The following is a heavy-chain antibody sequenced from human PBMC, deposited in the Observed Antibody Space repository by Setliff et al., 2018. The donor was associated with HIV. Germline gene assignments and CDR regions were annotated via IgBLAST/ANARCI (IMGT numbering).Heavy chain of an antibody. CDR3: ARQGIPQRRVRDPSGLDY. CDR2: IYPGDSDT. D-gene: IGHD2-2*02. CDR1: GYSFTNYW. J-gene: IGHJ4*02. V-gene: IGHV5-51*01. Sequence: PGESLKISCEGSGYSFTNYWIAWVRQMPGKGLEWMGIIYPGDSDTKYSPSFQGQVTISADKSISTAYLQWSGLKASDSAIYYCARQGIPQRRVRDPSGLDYWGQGTLVTVSS.